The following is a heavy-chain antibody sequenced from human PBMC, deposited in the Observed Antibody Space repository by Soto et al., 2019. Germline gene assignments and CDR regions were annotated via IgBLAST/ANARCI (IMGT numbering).Heavy chain of an antibody. CDR2: VSSTGST. V-gene: IGHV4-59*01. CDR3: ARVRAYCGGDCYSSPSLGYYFDY. Sequence: ETLSLTCTVSGASITQYYWNWIRQSPGKGLEWIVSVSSTGSTVYNPSLTSRVTISVDTSKNQFSLKLSSVTAADTAVYYCARVRAYCGGDCYSSPSLGYYFDYWGQGTLVTVSS. CDR1: GASITQYY. D-gene: IGHD2-21*02. J-gene: IGHJ4*02.